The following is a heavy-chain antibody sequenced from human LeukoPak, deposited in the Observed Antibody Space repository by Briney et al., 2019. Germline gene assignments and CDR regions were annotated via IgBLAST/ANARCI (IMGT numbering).Heavy chain of an antibody. J-gene: IGHJ3*02. Sequence: PSETLSLTCAVSGCSISSGYYWGWIRQPPGKGLEWIGSIYHSGSTYYNPSLKSRVTISVDTSKNQFSLKLSSVTAADTAVYYCARTMNYYDSSGLGDAFDIWGQGTMVTVSS. CDR2: IYHSGST. V-gene: IGHV4-38-2*01. CDR1: GCSISSGYY. CDR3: ARTMNYYDSSGLGDAFDI. D-gene: IGHD3-22*01.